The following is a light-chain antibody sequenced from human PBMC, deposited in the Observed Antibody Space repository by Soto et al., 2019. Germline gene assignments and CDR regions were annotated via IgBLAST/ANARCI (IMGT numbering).Light chain of an antibody. CDR2: GVS. V-gene: IGLV2-14*01. Sequence: QSALTQPASVSGSPGQSITISCTGTSSDVGGHNFVSWYQQHPGKAPKVMIYGVSDRPSGVSNRFSGSKSGNTASLTIAGLQAEDEADYYCSSYTRAKTWVFGGGTKVTVL. J-gene: IGLJ3*02. CDR3: SSYTRAKTWV. CDR1: SSDVGGHNF.